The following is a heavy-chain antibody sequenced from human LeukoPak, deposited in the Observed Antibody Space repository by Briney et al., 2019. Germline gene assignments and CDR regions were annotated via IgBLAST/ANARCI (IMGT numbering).Heavy chain of an antibody. CDR3: AKSLTVLVYGYYYGMDV. J-gene: IGHJ6*02. D-gene: IGHD2-8*01. CDR1: GFTFDDYA. Sequence: GRSLRLSCAASGFTFDDYAMHWVRQAPGKGLEWVSGISWNSGSIGYADSVKGRFTISRDNAKNSLYLQMNSLRAEDTALYYCAKSLTVLVYGYYYGMDVWGQGTTVTVSS. CDR2: ISWNSGSI. V-gene: IGHV3-9*01.